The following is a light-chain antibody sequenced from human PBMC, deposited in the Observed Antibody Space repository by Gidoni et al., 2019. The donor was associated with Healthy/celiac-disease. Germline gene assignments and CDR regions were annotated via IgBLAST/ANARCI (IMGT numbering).Light chain of an antibody. J-gene: IGLJ2*01. CDR2: EVS. Sequence: QSALTQPVSVSGSPGQSITISCTGTSSDVGGYNYVAWYQQHPGKAPKLMIYEVSNRPSGVSNRFSGSKSGNTASLTISGLQAEDEADYYCSSYTSSSFVVFGGGTKLTVL. V-gene: IGLV2-14*01. CDR3: SSYTSSSFVV. CDR1: SSDVGGYNY.